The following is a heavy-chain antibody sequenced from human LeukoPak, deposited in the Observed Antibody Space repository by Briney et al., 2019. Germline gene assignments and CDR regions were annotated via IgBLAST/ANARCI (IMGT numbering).Heavy chain of an antibody. J-gene: IGHJ6*02. Sequence: GGSLRLSCAASGFTFSSYGMHWVRQAPGKGLEWVAVIWYDGSKKYYADSVKGRFTISRDNSKNTLDLQMSSLRAEDTAEYYCARSNTVTSNYYYGMDVWGQGTTVTVSS. CDR3: ARSNTVTSNYYYGMDV. CDR2: IWYDGSKK. V-gene: IGHV3-33*08. D-gene: IGHD4-11*01. CDR1: GFTFSSYG.